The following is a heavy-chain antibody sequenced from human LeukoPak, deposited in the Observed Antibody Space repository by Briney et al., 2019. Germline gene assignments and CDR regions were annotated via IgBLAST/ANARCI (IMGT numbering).Heavy chain of an antibody. CDR3: ATGWYRVMARGGNFDY. CDR1: GFTFNRNA. J-gene: IGHJ4*02. V-gene: IGHV3-23*01. D-gene: IGHD6-13*01. CDR2: IGGSGDKT. Sequence: PGGSLRLSCAASGFTFNRNAISWVRQAPGKGLEWVSTIGGSGDKTFYADSVKGRFTISRDNSKNTLYLQMNSLRAEDTAVYYCATGWYRVMARGGNFDYWGQGTLVTVSS.